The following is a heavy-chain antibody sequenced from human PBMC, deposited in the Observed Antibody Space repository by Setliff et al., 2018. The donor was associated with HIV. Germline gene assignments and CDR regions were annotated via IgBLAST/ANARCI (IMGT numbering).Heavy chain of an antibody. D-gene: IGHD3-10*01. CDR1: GASISSSTDY. CDR3: ARLRYGSGIPLDV. V-gene: IGHV4-39*01. CDR2: RYYSGST. J-gene: IGHJ6*04. Sequence: SETLSLTCTVSGASISSSTDYWGWIRQSPGKGLEWIGSRYYSGSTYQNPSLKSRVTIPVDTYKNQFSLELSSVTAADTAVYYCARLRYGSGIPLDVWGTGISVTVSS.